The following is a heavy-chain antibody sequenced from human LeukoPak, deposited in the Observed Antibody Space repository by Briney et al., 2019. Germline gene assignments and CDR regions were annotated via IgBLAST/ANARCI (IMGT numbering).Heavy chain of an antibody. V-gene: IGHV3-30*02. CDR2: IRYDGSNK. D-gene: IGHD1-20*01. J-gene: IGHJ4*02. CDR1: GFTFSSYG. CDR3: AKIGPITSDY. Sequence: GGSLRLSCAASGFTFSSYGMHLVRQAPGKGLEWVAFIRYDGSNKYYADSVKGRFTISRDNSKNTLYLQMNSLRAEDTAVYYCAKIGPITSDYWGQGTLVTVSS.